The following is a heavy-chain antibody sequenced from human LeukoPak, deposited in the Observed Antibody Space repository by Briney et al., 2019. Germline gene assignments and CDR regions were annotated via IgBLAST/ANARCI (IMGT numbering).Heavy chain of an antibody. V-gene: IGHV1-18*01. CDR3: ARDKYYDILTGYYRNNWLDP. J-gene: IGHJ5*02. CDR1: GYTFTSCG. D-gene: IGHD3-9*01. Sequence: ASVKVSCKASGYTFTSCGISWVRQAPGQGLEWMGWISAYNGNTNYAQKLQGRVTMTTDTSTSTAYMELRSLRSDDTAVYYCARDKYYDILTGYYRNNWLDPWGQGTLVTVSS. CDR2: ISAYNGNT.